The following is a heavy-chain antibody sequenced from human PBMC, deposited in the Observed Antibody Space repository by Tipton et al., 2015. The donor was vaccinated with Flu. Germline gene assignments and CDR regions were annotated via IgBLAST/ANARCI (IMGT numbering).Heavy chain of an antibody. CDR2: IYYSGST. D-gene: IGHD3-3*01. CDR1: GGSISSYY. J-gene: IGHJ3*02. Sequence: TLSLTCTVSGGSISSYYWSWIRQPPGKGLEWIGYIYYSGSTNYNPSLKSRVTISADTSKNQFSLKLSSVTAADTAVYYCARGETIFGVVRPDAFDIWGRGTMVTVFS. CDR3: ARGETIFGVVRPDAFDI. V-gene: IGHV4-59*01.